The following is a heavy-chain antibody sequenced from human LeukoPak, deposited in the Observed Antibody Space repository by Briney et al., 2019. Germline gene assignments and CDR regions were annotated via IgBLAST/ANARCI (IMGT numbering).Heavy chain of an antibody. Sequence: KTSETLSLTCAVYGGSFSGYYWSWIRQPPGKGLEWIGEINHSGSTNYNPSLKSRVTISVDTSKNQFSLKLSSVTAADTAVYYCARDMAGSANIVVVVAATGPGDAFDIWGQGTMVTVSS. J-gene: IGHJ3*02. V-gene: IGHV4-34*01. CDR3: ARDMAGSANIVVVVAATGPGDAFDI. D-gene: IGHD2-15*01. CDR1: GGSFSGYY. CDR2: INHSGST.